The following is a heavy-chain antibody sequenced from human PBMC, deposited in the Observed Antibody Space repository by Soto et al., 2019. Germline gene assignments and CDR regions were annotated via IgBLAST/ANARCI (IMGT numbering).Heavy chain of an antibody. Sequence: PGGSLRLSCAASGFTSGTYAMSWVRQAPGKGLGWVSSITGSGGTTDYADSVKGRFTISRDTSRNTLYLQMSRLSVDDTAIYYCAREYRTSSQFDYWGQGTLVTVSS. CDR2: ITGSGGTT. D-gene: IGHD6-6*01. V-gene: IGHV3-23*01. CDR3: AREYRTSSQFDY. J-gene: IGHJ4*02. CDR1: GFTSGTYA.